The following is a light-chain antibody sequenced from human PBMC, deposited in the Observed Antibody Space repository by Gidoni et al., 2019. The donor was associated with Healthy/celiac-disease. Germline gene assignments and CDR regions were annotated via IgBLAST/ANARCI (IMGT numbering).Light chain of an antibody. V-gene: IGKV1-39*01. J-gene: IGKJ4*01. CDR1: PSISSY. CDR2: AAS. CDR3: QQSYSTPPT. Sequence: DIRMTQSPSSLSAAVGDRITITCRASPSISSYLNWYQQKPGKPPKLLTYAASSLQRGVPSKLSGSGSGTDFTLTISSLQPEDFATYYCQQSYSTPPTFGGGTKVEIK.